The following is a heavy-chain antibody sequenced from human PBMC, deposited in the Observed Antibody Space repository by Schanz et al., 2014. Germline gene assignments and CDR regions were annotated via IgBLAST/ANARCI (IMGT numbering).Heavy chain of an antibody. CDR1: GYSFSDYD. V-gene: IGHV3-30*02. CDR3: AKDPPRGVRTPIKPTLDY. J-gene: IGHJ4*02. Sequence: QVQLVESEGGVVQPGGSLRLSCVGSGYSFSDYDMYWIRQAPGKGLEWLAFLRSDGSRRDYADSVKGRFTISRDNSRNTLSLQMSSLRPEDTAVYYCAKDPPRGVRTPIKPTLDYWGQGTRVTVS. CDR2: LRSDGSRR. D-gene: IGHD3-10*01.